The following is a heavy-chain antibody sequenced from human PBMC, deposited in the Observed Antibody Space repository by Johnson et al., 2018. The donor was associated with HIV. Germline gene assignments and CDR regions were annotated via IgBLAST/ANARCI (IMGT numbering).Heavy chain of an antibody. CDR3: ARGGRAKDAFDI. D-gene: IGHD3-16*01. Sequence: LVESGGGVVQPGGSLRLSCAASGFTFTAYGMHWVRQAPGKGLEWVAFIRYDGTNKYYTDSVNGRFTISRDNAKNTLYLQMNNLRAEDTALYYCARGGRAKDAFDIWGQGTMVTVSS. CDR1: GFTFTAYG. J-gene: IGHJ3*02. CDR2: IRYDGTNK. V-gene: IGHV3-30*02.